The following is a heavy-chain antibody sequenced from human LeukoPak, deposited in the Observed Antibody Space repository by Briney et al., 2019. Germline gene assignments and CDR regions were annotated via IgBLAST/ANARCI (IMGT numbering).Heavy chain of an antibody. Sequence: ASVKVSCKASGYTFTSYGISWVRQAPGQGLEWMGWISAYNGNTNYAQKLQGRVTMTTDTSTSTAYMELRSLRSDDTAVYYCARDRLLWFGEKENWFDPWGQGTLVTVSS. D-gene: IGHD3-10*01. J-gene: IGHJ5*02. CDR3: ARDRLLWFGEKENWFDP. CDR1: GYTFTSYG. CDR2: ISAYNGNT. V-gene: IGHV1-18*01.